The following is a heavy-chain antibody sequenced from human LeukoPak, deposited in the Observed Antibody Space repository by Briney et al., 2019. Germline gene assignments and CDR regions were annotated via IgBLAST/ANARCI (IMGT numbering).Heavy chain of an antibody. CDR3: AREGIAAAATDY. Sequence: GGSLRLSCAASGFTVSSAYMSWVRQAPGKGLEWVSVIYTGGSTYYADSVKGRFTISRDNSKNTLYLQMNSLRAEDTAVYYCAREGIAAAATDYWGQGTLVTVSS. CDR1: GFTVSSAY. CDR2: IYTGGST. J-gene: IGHJ4*02. V-gene: IGHV3-53*01. D-gene: IGHD6-13*01.